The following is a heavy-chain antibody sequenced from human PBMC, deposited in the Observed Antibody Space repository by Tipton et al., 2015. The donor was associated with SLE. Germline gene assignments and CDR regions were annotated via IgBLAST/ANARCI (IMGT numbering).Heavy chain of an antibody. CDR3: VRINSGASRLFDY. Sequence: LRLSCTVSGDSRSSHYWSWIRQPPGKGLAWIGYIYYSGSTKYTPSLKNRITISIDTSKNQFSLKLNSVTAADTAVYYCVRINSGASRLFDYWGQGMLVAVSS. J-gene: IGHJ4*02. V-gene: IGHV4-59*08. D-gene: IGHD1-26*01. CDR1: GDSRSSHY. CDR2: IYYSGST.